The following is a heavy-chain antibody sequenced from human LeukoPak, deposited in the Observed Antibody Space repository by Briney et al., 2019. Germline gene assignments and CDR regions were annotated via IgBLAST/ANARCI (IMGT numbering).Heavy chain of an antibody. CDR2: ISSSSSYI. D-gene: IGHD1-1*01. CDR3: ARMDDPYYYYMDV. CDR1: GFTFSSYS. Sequence: PGGSLRLSCAASGFTFSSYSMNWVRQAPGKGLEWVSSISSSSSYIYYADSVKGRFTISRDNAKNSLYLQMNSLRAEDTAVYYCARMDDPYYYYMDVGGKGTTVTVSS. J-gene: IGHJ6*03. V-gene: IGHV3-21*01.